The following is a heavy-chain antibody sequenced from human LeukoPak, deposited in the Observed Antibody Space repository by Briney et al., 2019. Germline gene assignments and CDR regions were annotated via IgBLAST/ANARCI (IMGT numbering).Heavy chain of an antibody. CDR1: GVSFSDYY. CDR2: IHPSGTT. J-gene: IGHJ3*01. Sequence: SETLSLTCAVPGVSFSDYYWTWIRQPPGKGLEWIGEIHPSGTTYYNPSLNSRVIISADTSKKQFSLKLTSVTAADTAVYYCAKWFGWDWGQGTMVTVSS. CDR3: AKWFGWD. V-gene: IGHV4-34*01. D-gene: IGHD3-10*01.